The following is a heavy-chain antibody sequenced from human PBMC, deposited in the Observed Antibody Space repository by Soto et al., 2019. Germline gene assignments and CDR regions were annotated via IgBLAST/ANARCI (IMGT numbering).Heavy chain of an antibody. V-gene: IGHV3-74*01. CDR3: ARRGQEGPGLAH. Sequence: EVQLVESGGNLIQPGGSLRLSCAASGFTFSSYWMHWVRQAPGKGLVWVSRINSDGSSTSYVDSVKGRFTTSRDNAKNTLYLQMNSLSVEDTAVYYCARRGQEGPGLAHWGQGTLVTGSS. J-gene: IGHJ5*02. CDR1: GFTFSSYW. CDR2: INSDGSST.